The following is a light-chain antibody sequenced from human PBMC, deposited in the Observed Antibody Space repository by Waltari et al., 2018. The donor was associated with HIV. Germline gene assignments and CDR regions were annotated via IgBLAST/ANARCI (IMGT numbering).Light chain of an antibody. CDR3: QQYEKWPPLT. Sequence: EIVMTQSPVTLSASLWESVTLSCRASQSVGNKLALYQQRLGQAPGVLIYSVSTRAAGVPARFSGSGSGTDFTLTISSLQSEDYAVYFCQQYEKWPPLTFGGGTKV. J-gene: IGKJ4*01. CDR1: QSVGNK. V-gene: IGKV3-15*01. CDR2: SVS.